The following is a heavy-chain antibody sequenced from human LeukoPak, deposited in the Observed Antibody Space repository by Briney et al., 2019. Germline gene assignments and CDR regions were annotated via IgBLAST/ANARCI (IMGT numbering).Heavy chain of an antibody. V-gene: IGHV4-39*07. J-gene: IGHJ5*02. Sequence: PSETLSLTCTVSGGSISSSSYYWGWIRQPPGKGLQWIGSIYYSGSTYYNPSLKSRVTISVDTSKNQFSLKLSSVTATDTAVYYCARGGYCSGGSCYFSWFDPWGQGTLVTVSS. CDR3: ARGGYCSGGSCYFSWFDP. CDR1: GGSISSSSYY. CDR2: IYYSGST. D-gene: IGHD2-15*01.